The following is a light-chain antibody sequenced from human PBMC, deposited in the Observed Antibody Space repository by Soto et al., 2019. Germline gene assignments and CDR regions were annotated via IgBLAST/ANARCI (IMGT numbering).Light chain of an antibody. V-gene: IGLV1-47*02. J-gene: IGLJ1*01. CDR2: SNN. CDR3: VSWDDSLSGLV. Sequence: QSVLAQPPSESGTPGQRVTISCSGRSANVGNNYVCWYQQLPGAAPKLLIYSNNQRPSGVPDRFSGSKSGTSASLAISGLRSEDEGDYYCVSWDDSLSGLVCGTGTKLTVL. CDR1: SANVGNNY.